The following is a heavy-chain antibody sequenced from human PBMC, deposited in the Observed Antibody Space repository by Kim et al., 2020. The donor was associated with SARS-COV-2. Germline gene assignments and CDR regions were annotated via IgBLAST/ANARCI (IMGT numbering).Heavy chain of an antibody. Sequence: SETLSLTCAVYGGSFSGYYWSWIRQPQGTGMEWIGEINHSGSANSNPSLKRRVTISVDTYKNQFYLTLSSVTATATAVSYCERVGRLLACLLSNHY. V-gene: IGHV4-34*01. D-gene: IGHD3-3*01. CDR2: INHSGSA. CDR1: GGSFSGYY. CDR3: ERVGRLLACLLSNHY. J-gene: IGHJ4*01.